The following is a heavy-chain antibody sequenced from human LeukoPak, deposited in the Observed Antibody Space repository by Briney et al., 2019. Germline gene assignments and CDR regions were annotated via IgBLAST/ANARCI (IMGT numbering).Heavy chain of an antibody. J-gene: IGHJ5*02. Sequence: GGSLRLSCAASGFTFSSYAMSWVRQAPGKGLEWVSTISGSGGGTYYAESVKGRFTISRDNSKNMLYLQMNSLRAEDTAVYYCAKGLVVVAPAAWGQGTLVTVSS. V-gene: IGHV3-23*01. CDR1: GFTFSSYA. CDR3: AKGLVVVAPAA. CDR2: ISGSGGGT. D-gene: IGHD2-2*01.